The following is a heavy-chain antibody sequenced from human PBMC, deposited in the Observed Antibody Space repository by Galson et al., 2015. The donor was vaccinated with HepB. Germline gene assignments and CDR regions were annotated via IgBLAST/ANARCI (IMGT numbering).Heavy chain of an antibody. CDR2: IIPIFGTA. D-gene: IGHD2/OR15-2a*01. CDR1: GGTFSSYA. V-gene: IGHV1-69*13. CDR3: ATPLSMTSYYFDY. J-gene: IGHJ4*02. Sequence: SVKVSCKASGGTFSSYAISWVQQAPGQGLEWMGGIIPIFGTANYAQKFQGRVTITADESTSTAYMELSSLRSEDTAVYYCATPLSMTSYYFDYWGQGTLVTVSS.